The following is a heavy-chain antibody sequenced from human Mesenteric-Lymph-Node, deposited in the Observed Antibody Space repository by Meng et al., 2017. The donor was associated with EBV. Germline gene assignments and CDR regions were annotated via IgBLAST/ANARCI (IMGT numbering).Heavy chain of an antibody. CDR3: ASAQCSGGGCPGGP. J-gene: IGHJ5*02. CDR2: IYHSGIT. CDR1: GVSFSVYY. D-gene: IGHD2-15*01. Sequence: QVPSMQWGAGLLKPSETLSLTCAVHGVSFSVYYWSWIRQPPGKGLEWIGEIYHSGITNYNPSLSSRVTMSVDKSKNQFSLNLISLTAADTAVYYCASAQCSGGGCPGGPWGQGTLVTVSS. V-gene: IGHV4-34*01.